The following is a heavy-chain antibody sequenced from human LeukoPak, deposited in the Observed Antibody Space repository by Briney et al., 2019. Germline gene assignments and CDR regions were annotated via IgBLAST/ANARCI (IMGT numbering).Heavy chain of an antibody. CDR3: ASAPYGECVEY. J-gene: IGHJ4*02. D-gene: IGHD4-17*01. CDR1: GFTFSSYA. V-gene: IGHV3-30-3*01. CDR2: ISYDGSNK. Sequence: GGSLRLSCAASGFTFSSYAMHWVRQAPGKGLEWVSVISYDGSNKYYADSVKGRFTISRDNSKNTLYLQMNSLRAEDTAVYYCASAPYGECVEYWGQGTLVNVSS.